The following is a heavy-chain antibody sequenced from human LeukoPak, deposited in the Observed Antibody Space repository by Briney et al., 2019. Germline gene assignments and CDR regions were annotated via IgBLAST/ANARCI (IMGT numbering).Heavy chain of an antibody. V-gene: IGHV3-74*01. CDR1: GFTFSGNW. CDR3: ARAYSANYRLDY. Sequence: GGSLRLSSAASGFTFSGNWMHWVRQAPGKGLIWVSRINDDGSSTSYADSVKGRFTISRDNAKNTMYLQMNNLRDEDTAVYYCARAYSANYRLDYWGQGTQVTVSS. J-gene: IGHJ4*02. D-gene: IGHD4/OR15-4a*01. CDR2: INDDGSST.